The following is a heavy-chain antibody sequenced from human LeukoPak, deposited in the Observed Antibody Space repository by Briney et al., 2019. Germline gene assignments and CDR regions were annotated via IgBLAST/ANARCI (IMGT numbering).Heavy chain of an antibody. CDR1: GFTFSSYA. J-gene: IGHJ4*02. CDR2: ISYDGSNK. Sequence: PGRSLRLSCAASGFTFSSYAMHWVRQAPGKGLEWVAVISYDGSNKYYADSVKGRFTISRDNSKNTLYLQMNSLRAEDTAVYYCARGELLTDYWRQGTLVTVSS. V-gene: IGHV3-30*04. D-gene: IGHD3-10*01. CDR3: ARGELLTDY.